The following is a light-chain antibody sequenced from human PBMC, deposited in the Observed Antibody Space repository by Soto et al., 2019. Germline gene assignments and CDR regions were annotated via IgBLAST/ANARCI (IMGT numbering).Light chain of an antibody. Sequence: QSVLTQPASVSGSPGQSITVSCTGTSSDVGDYIYVSWYQQRPGKAPKLMIFDVSNRPSGVSNRFSGSKSGNTASLTISGLQAEDEADYYCSSYTSSSLYVFGTGTKVTVL. V-gene: IGLV2-14*01. CDR2: DVS. J-gene: IGLJ1*01. CDR3: SSYTSSSLYV. CDR1: SSDVGDYIY.